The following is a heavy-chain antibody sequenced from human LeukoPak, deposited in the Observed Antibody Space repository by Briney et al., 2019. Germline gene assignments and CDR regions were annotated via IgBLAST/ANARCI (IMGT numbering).Heavy chain of an antibody. CDR2: INSDGSSK. D-gene: IGHD3-22*01. CDR1: GFTFSRYR. Sequence: GGSLRLSCAASGFTFSRYRMHWVRQAPGKGLVGVSGINSDGSSKRYPHSVKGRFTISRDNAKNTLYLQMNSLIAEDTAVYYCARGRSYYYDSSGYYTSSPYFDYWGQGTLVTVSS. V-gene: IGHV3-74*01. CDR3: ARGRSYYYDSSGYYTSSPYFDY. J-gene: IGHJ4*02.